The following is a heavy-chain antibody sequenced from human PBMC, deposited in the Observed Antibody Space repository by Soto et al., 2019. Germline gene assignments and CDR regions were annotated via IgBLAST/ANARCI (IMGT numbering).Heavy chain of an antibody. CDR2: ISGYNGDT. D-gene: IGHD2-8*01. CDR3: AKNGPLPYYYSGMDV. J-gene: IGHJ6*02. Sequence: QGQLVQSGPEVKKPGASVKVSCKASGYTFTRYGISWVRQAPGQGLEWMGWISGYNGDTNYAQKVQGRVTMTIDTSTSTAYMELTSLTSDDTAIYYCAKNGPLPYYYSGMDVWGQGTTVTVSS. CDR1: GYTFTRYG. V-gene: IGHV1-18*01.